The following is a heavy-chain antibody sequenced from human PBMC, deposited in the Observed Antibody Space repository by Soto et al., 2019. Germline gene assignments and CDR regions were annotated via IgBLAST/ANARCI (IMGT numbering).Heavy chain of an antibody. CDR3: ASSGPSSSWSFPPEN. D-gene: IGHD6-13*01. V-gene: IGHV4-30-2*01. Sequence: TLSLTCAVSGGSISSGGYSWSWIRQPPGKGLEWIGYIYHSGSTYYNPSLKSRVTISVDRSKNQFSLKLSSVTAADTAVYYCASSGPSSSWSFPPENWGQGTLVTVSS. J-gene: IGHJ4*02. CDR1: GGSISSGGYS. CDR2: IYHSGST.